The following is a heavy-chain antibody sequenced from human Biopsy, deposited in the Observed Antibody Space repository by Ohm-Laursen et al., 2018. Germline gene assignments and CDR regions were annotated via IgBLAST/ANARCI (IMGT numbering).Heavy chain of an antibody. CDR1: GVSINGGRYY. V-gene: IGHV4-31*03. J-gene: IGHJ4*02. D-gene: IGHD5-12*01. Sequence: SQTLSLTCTVSGVSINGGRYYWNWIRHHPGKGLEWIGNIFYSANTYYNPSLKSRVTISVDTSKNQFSLKLGSVTAADTAVYYCARLGSGDYFPTFFDFWGQGALATVSS. CDR2: IFYSANT. CDR3: ARLGSGDYFPTFFDF.